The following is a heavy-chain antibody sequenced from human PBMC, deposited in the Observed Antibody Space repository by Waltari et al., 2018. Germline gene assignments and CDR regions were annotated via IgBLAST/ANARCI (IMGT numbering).Heavy chain of an antibody. Sequence: QVQLVQSAAEVKKPGSSVKVSCKASGDTFSGYAITWVRQAPGQGLEWMGRTIPRLDIANYAQKCRGRITITADRSTSTAYLELNSLRSEDTAVYYCARESRSTAGIDYWGHGAQVTVSS. CDR2: TIPRLDIA. J-gene: IGHJ4*01. D-gene: IGHD2-2*01. CDR3: ARESRSTAGIDY. CDR1: GDTFSGYA. V-gene: IGHV1-69*09.